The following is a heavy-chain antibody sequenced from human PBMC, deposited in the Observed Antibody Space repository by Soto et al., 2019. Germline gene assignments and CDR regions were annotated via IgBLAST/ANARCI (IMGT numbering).Heavy chain of an antibody. CDR1: GGSFSSYA. V-gene: IGHV1-69*13. CDR3: ARGNYDFWSGYYTRTYGMDV. Sequence: ASVHVSCKPCGGSFSSYAISGLRQAPGQGLAWMGGIITIFGTANYEQKFQGRVTITADESTSTVYMELSSLRSEDTAVYYCARGNYDFWSGYYTRTYGMDVWGQGTTVTVSS. CDR2: IITIFGTA. J-gene: IGHJ6*02. D-gene: IGHD3-3*01.